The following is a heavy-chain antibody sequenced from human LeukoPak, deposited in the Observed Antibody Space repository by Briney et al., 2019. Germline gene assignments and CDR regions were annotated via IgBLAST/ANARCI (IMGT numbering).Heavy chain of an antibody. J-gene: IGHJ5*02. CDR3: ARDKGSGTGWYNGGIDP. CDR2: IYYSGST. Sequence: AETLSLTCTVSGDSIRSSYWSWIRQFPGKGLEWIGYIYYSGSTNYNPSLKSRVTISVDTSKNQFSLKMTSVTAADTAVYYCARDKGSGTGWYNGGIDPWGQGILVTVSS. D-gene: IGHD6-19*01. V-gene: IGHV4-59*01. CDR1: GDSIRSSY.